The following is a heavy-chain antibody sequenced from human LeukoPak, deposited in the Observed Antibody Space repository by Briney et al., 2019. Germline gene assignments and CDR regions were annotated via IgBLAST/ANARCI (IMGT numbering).Heavy chain of an antibody. CDR3: AKAPVTSCRGAYCYPFDS. D-gene: IGHD2-21*01. V-gene: IGHV3-21*01. CDR1: GFTFSSYN. J-gene: IGHJ4*02. Sequence: GGSLRLSCAASGFTFSSYNMNWVRQAPGKGLEWVSSITSDSRYMYYADSVKGRFTISRDNAKNSLYLQMNSLRAEDAALYFCAKAPVTSCRGAYCYPFDSWGQGTLVTVSS. CDR2: ITSDSRYM.